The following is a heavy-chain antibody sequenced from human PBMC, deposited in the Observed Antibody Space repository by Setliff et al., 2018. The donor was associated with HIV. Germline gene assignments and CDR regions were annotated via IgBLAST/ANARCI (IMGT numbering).Heavy chain of an antibody. CDR2: FHYSGST. D-gene: IGHD3-3*01. V-gene: IGHV4-38-2*02. CDR1: GDFISSDYY. J-gene: IGHJ3*02. Sequence: SETLSLTCTVSGDFISSDYYWGWVRQPPRKGLEWIASFHYSGSTSYNPSLRSRVTISVDTSKNQFSLRLTSVTAADTAVYYCARPLTVSYNFWGDAFAIWGQGTMVTVSS. CDR3: ARPLTVSYNFWGDAFAI.